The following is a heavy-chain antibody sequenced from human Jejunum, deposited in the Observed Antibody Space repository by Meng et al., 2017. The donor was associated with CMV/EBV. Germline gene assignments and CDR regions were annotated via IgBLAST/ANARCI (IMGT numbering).Heavy chain of an antibody. CDR1: GFSFSSYA. D-gene: IGHD3-10*01. V-gene: IGHV3-30-3*01. CDR2: ISHDGNNK. CDR3: ARDMVWGDPNSFDA. Sequence: GFSFSSYAMHWVRQAPGKGLEWAALISHDGNNKYYADSVKGRFTISRDNSKNSLFLQMNSLRAEDSAVYYCARDMVWGDPNSFDAWGQGTLVTVSS. J-gene: IGHJ5*02.